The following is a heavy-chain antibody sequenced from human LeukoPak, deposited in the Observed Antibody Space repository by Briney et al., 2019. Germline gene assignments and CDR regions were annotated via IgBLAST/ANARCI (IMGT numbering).Heavy chain of an antibody. CDR2: IGATGGTT. V-gene: IGHV3-23*01. J-gene: IGHJ4*02. Sequence: GGSLRLSCAASGFTFSSYAMSWVRQAPGKGLEWVSSIGATGGTTYYADSVKGRFTISRDNSKNTLYLQMNRLRAEDTAVYHCAKGRTYFDYWGQGTLVTVSS. CDR1: GFTFSSYA. CDR3: AKGRTYFDY.